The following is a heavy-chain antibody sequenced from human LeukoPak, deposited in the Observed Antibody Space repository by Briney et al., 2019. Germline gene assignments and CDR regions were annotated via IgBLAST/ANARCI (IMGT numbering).Heavy chain of an antibody. D-gene: IGHD6-13*01. V-gene: IGHV3-23*01. J-gene: IGHJ4*02. Sequence: GGSLRLSCAASGFTFSSYAMSWVRQAPGKGLEWISVISGSGGSTSYADSVKGRFTISRDNSKNTLYLQMNSLRAEDTAVYYCAKHGFAGVSAAGDYWGQGTLVTVSS. CDR2: ISGSGGST. CDR3: AKHGFAGVSAAGDY. CDR1: GFTFSSYA.